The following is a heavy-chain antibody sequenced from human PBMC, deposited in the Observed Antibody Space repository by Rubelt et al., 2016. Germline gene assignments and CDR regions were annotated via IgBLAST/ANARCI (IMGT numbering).Heavy chain of an antibody. J-gene: IGHJ5*02. V-gene: IGHV3-30*18. CDR3: AKDPLSVGWFVP. D-gene: IGHD2/OR15-2a*01. Sequence: GLEWVAVISYDGSNKYYADSVKGRFTISRDNSKNTLYLQMNSLRAEDTAVYYCAKDPLSVGWFVPWGQGTLVTVSS. CDR2: ISYDGSNK.